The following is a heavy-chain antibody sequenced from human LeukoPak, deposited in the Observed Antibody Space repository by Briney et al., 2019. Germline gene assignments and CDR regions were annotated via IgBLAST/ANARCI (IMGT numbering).Heavy chain of an antibody. D-gene: IGHD6-13*01. CDR3: ARDEYSSSWYDDSHGY. J-gene: IGHJ4*02. Sequence: NPGGSLRLSCAASGFTFSSYSMNWVRQAPGKGREWVSSISSSSSYIYYADSVKGRFTISRDNAKTSLYLQMNSLRAEDTAVYYCARDEYSSSWYDDSHGYWGQGTLVTVSS. V-gene: IGHV3-21*01. CDR2: ISSSSSYI. CDR1: GFTFSSYS.